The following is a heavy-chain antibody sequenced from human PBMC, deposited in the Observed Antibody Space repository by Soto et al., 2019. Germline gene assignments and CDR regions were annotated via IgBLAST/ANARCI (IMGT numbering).Heavy chain of an antibody. D-gene: IGHD6-6*01. CDR1: GFTFRTYW. CDR2: IGQDGGVK. V-gene: IGHV3-7*03. Sequence: GGSLRLSCAASGFTFRTYWMSWVRQAPGTGLEWVATIGQDGGVKYYVDSVKGRFTISRDNAKNSLDLQMNSLRAEDSAVYYCAKDRTVAARNFDYWGQGTQVTVSS. CDR3: AKDRTVAARNFDY. J-gene: IGHJ4*02.